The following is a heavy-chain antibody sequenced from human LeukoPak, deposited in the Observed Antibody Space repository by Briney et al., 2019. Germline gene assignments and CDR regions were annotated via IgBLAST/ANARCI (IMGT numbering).Heavy chain of an antibody. CDR3: AKWLRAYYDSSGYFDY. D-gene: IGHD3-22*01. V-gene: IGHV3-23*01. CDR1: GFTFSSYA. J-gene: IGHJ4*02. CDR2: ISGSGGST. Sequence: PGGSLRLSCAASGFTFSSYAMSWVRQAPGKGLEWVSAISGSGGSTYYADSVKGRFTISRDNSKNTLYLQMNSLRAEDTAVYYCAKWLRAYYDSSGYFDYWGQGTLVTVSS.